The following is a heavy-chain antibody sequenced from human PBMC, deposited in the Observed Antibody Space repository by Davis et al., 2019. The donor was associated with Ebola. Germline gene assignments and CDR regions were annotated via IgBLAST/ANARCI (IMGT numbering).Heavy chain of an antibody. CDR3: ARDQLGYSYGWESWFDP. V-gene: IGHV3-30*04. CDR1: GFTFSSYA. D-gene: IGHD5-18*01. Sequence: GESLKISCAASGFTFSSYAMHWVRQAPGKGLDWVAVISSDGSNKYYADSVKGRFTISRDNSKNTLYLQMNSLRAEDTAVYSCARDQLGYSYGWESWFDPWGQGTLVTVSS. CDR2: ISSDGSNK. J-gene: IGHJ5*02.